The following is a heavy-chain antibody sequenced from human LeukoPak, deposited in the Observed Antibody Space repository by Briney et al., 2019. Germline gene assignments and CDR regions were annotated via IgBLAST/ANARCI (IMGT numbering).Heavy chain of an antibody. Sequence: SVTVSCKASGGTFSSYAISWVRQAPGQGLEWMGGIIPIFGTANYAQKFQGRVTITTDQSTSTAHMELSSLRSEDTAVYYCARTPPDIVAIRSGWYFDYWGQGTLVTVSS. J-gene: IGHJ4*02. D-gene: IGHD5-12*01. CDR1: GGTFSSYA. CDR2: IIPIFGTA. CDR3: ARTPPDIVAIRSGWYFDY. V-gene: IGHV1-69*05.